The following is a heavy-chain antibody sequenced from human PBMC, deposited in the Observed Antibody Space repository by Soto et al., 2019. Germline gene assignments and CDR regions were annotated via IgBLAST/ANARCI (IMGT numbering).Heavy chain of an antibody. Sequence: VQLVESGGGLVKPGGSLRLSCAASGFTFSSYSMNWVRQAPGKGLEWVAVISYDGSNKYYADSVKGRFTISRDNSKNTLYLQMNSLRAEDTAVYYCAKGFLGSRSYYFDYWGQGTLVTVSS. D-gene: IGHD3-3*01. CDR3: AKGFLGSRSYYFDY. V-gene: IGHV3-30*18. CDR2: ISYDGSNK. J-gene: IGHJ4*02. CDR1: GFTFSSYS.